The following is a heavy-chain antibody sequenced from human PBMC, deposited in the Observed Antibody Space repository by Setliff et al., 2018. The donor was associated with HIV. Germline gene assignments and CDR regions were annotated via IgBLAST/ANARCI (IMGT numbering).Heavy chain of an antibody. D-gene: IGHD3-10*01. CDR2: VDFGFRR. CDR3: GRSDTTMIRGAPFYMDD. J-gene: IGHJ6*03. V-gene: IGHV4-30-4*01. CDR1: GGSITSGGYN. Sequence: SETLSLTCTVSGGSITSGGYNWIWIRQHPEKGLEWIGYVDFGFRRYSNPSLKSRVTISVDTSKKQFSLKLTSVTAADTAVYYCGRSDTTMIRGAPFYMDDWGKGTTVTVPS.